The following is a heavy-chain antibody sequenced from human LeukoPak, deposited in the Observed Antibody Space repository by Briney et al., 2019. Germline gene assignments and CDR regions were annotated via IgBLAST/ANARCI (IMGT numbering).Heavy chain of an antibody. CDR1: SGSIRFSSYY. CDR3: ATNNDILTGYYYIYNC. D-gene: IGHD3-9*01. CDR2: IYYTGST. V-gene: IGHV4-39*01. J-gene: IGHJ4*02. Sequence: SETLSLTCTVSSGSIRFSSYYWSWIRQPPGKGLEWIGSIYYTGSTYYNPSLKSRVTISVDMSKNQFSVKLSSVTATDTAVYYCATNNDILTGYYYIYNCWGQGTLVTVSS.